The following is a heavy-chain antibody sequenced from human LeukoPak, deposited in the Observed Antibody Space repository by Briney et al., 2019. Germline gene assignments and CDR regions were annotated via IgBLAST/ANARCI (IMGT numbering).Heavy chain of an antibody. Sequence: GGSLRLFCAASGFTFSSYAMHWVRQAPGKGLEWVAVISYDGSNKYYADSVKGRFTISRDNSKNTLYLQMNSLRAEDTAVYYCAKTTLWFGVTYYFDYWSQGTLVTVSS. CDR1: GFTFSSYA. V-gene: IGHV3-30-3*02. D-gene: IGHD3-10*01. J-gene: IGHJ4*02. CDR2: ISYDGSNK. CDR3: AKTTLWFGVTYYFDY.